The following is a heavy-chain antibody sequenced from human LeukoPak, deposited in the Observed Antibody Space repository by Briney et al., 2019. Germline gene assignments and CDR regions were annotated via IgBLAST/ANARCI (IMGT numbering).Heavy chain of an antibody. Sequence: SETLSLTCAVSGYSISSGYYWGWIRQPPGKGLEWIGSIYHSGSTYYNPSLKSRVTISVDTSKNQFSLKLSSVTAADTAVYYCAREPFYYGSGSYQNYYFDYWGQGTLVTVSS. CDR1: GYSISSGYY. J-gene: IGHJ4*02. CDR3: AREPFYYGSGSYQNYYFDY. D-gene: IGHD3-10*01. CDR2: IYHSGST. V-gene: IGHV4-38-2*02.